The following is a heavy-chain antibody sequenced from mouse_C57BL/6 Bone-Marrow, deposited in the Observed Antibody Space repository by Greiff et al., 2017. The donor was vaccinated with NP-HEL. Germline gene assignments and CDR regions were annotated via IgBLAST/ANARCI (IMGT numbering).Heavy chain of an antibody. Sequence: EVQLQQSGPELVKPGASVKISCKASGYTFTDYYMNWVKQSHGKSLEWIGDINPNNGGTSYNQKFKGKATLTVDKSSSTAYMELRSLTSEDSAVYYCARSGNGYDGGAWFAYWGQGTLVTVSA. J-gene: IGHJ3*01. CDR3: ARSGNGYDGGAWFAY. CDR1: GYTFTDYY. CDR2: INPNNGGT. V-gene: IGHV1-26*01. D-gene: IGHD2-2*01.